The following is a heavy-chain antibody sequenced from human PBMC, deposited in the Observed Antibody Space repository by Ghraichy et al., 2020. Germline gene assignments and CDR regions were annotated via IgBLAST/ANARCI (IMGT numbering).Heavy chain of an antibody. J-gene: IGHJ4*02. D-gene: IGHD3/OR15-3a*01. CDR1: AYTFIDHY. CDR3: ARRTMGVGPSDY. V-gene: IGHV1-2*02. CDR2: INPSSGDT. Sequence: ASVKVSCKASAYTFIDHYVHWVRQAPGKGLEWMGWINPSSGDTNYAQRFQGRITMTRDTSISTAYMQLIRLTSDDLAVYYCARRTMGVGPSDYWGQGTLVTVSS.